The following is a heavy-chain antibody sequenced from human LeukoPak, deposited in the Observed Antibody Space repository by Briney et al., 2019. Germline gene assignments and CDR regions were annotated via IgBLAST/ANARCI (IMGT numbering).Heavy chain of an antibody. V-gene: IGHV3-33*01. J-gene: IGHJ4*02. CDR3: ARSLTPGIAVAGPFDY. CDR2: IWYDGSNK. Sequence: PGGSLRLSCAASGFTFSSYGMHWVRQAPGKGPEWVAVIWYDGSNKYYADSVKGRFTISRDNSKNTLYLQMNSLRAEDTAVYYCARSLTPGIAVAGPFDYWGQGTLVTVSS. D-gene: IGHD6-19*01. CDR1: GFTFSSYG.